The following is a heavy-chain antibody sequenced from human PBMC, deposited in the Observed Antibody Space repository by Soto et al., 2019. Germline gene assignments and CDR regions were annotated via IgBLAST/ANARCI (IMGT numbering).Heavy chain of an antibody. CDR1: GFTFGNYA. D-gene: IGHD1-26*01. Sequence: GGSLRLSCAASGFTFGNYAMSWVRQAPGKGLEWVSSISGSVGSTYYADSVKGRFTISRDNSKNTLYLQMNSLRAEDTAVYYCARGDWDFSGSYLGFDFWGQGTLVTFSS. V-gene: IGHV3-23*01. CDR3: ARGDWDFSGSYLGFDF. CDR2: ISGSVGST. J-gene: IGHJ4*02.